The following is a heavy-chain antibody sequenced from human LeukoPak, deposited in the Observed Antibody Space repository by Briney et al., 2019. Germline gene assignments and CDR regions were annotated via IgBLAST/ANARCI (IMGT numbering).Heavy chain of an antibody. D-gene: IGHD3-3*01. V-gene: IGHV3-66*01. Sequence: GGSLRLSCAASGFTVSSNYMSWVRQAPGKGLEWVSVIYSGGSTYYADSVKGRFTISRDNSKNTLYLQMNSLRAEDTAVYYCARDPPRYYDFWSGYYSHYYYYYYMDVWGKGTTVTVSS. CDR1: GFTVSSNY. J-gene: IGHJ6*03. CDR2: IYSGGST. CDR3: ARDPPRYYDFWSGYYSHYYYYYYMDV.